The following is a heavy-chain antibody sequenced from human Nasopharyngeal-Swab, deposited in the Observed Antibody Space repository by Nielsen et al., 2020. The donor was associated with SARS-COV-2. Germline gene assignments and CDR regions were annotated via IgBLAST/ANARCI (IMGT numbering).Heavy chain of an antibody. CDR3: ARLRYDYTWGSYPNDAFDI. J-gene: IGHJ3*02. CDR1: GYSFTSYW. V-gene: IGHV5-51*01. Sequence: GGSLKISCKGSGYSFTSYWIGWVRQMPGKCLEWMGIIYPGDSDTRYSPSFQGQVTISADKSISTAYLQCSSLKASDTAMYYCARLRYDYTWGSYPNDAFDIWGQGTMVTVSS. D-gene: IGHD3-16*02. CDR2: IYPGDSDT.